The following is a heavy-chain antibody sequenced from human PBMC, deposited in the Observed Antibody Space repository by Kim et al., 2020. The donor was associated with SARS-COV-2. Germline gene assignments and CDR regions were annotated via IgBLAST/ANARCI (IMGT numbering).Heavy chain of an antibody. CDR1: GYTFTNYY. CDR3: ARDSYGSGYYYGMDG. J-gene: IGHJ6*02. D-gene: IGHD3-10*01. V-gene: IGHV1-46*01. Sequence: ASVKVSCKASGYTFTNYYMHWVRQAPGQGLEWMGIINPSGADTRYAQKFQGRVTMTRDTSTSTVYMELYSLRSENTAVYYCARDSYGSGYYYGMDGWGQGTTVTVSS. CDR2: INPSGADT.